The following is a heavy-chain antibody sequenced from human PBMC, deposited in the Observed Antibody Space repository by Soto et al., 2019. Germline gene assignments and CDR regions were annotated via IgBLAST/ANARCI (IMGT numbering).Heavy chain of an antibody. CDR3: ARGGVWFGELAAPDY. CDR2: TRNKANSYTT. Sequence: PGGSLRLSCAASGFTFIDHYMDWVRQAPGKGLEWVGRTRNKANSYTTEYAASVKGRFTISRDDSKNSLYLQMNSLKTEDTAVYYCARGGVWFGELAAPDYWGQGTLVTVSS. V-gene: IGHV3-72*01. J-gene: IGHJ4*02. CDR1: GFTFIDHY. D-gene: IGHD3-10*01.